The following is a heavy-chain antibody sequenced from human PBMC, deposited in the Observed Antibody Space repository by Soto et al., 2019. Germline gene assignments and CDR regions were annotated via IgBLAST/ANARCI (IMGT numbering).Heavy chain of an antibody. CDR1: GNSISSNSAA. D-gene: IGHD1-7*01. CDR2: TYYRSRWYY. Sequence: TLSLTCVISGNSISSNSAAWNSIRQSPSRGLEWLGRTYYRSRWYYDYAVSVKSRITVNPDTSKNQFSLQLTSVTPEDTAVYYCAGTTSHYWYYMDVWGKGTTVTVSS. V-gene: IGHV6-1*01. CDR3: AGTTSHYWYYMDV. J-gene: IGHJ6*03.